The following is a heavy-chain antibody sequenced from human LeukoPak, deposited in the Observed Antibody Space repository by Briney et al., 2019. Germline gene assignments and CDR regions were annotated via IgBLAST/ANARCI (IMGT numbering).Heavy chain of an antibody. CDR3: ARGLTPDY. CDR1: GGSISGSSYY. J-gene: IGHJ4*02. V-gene: IGHV4-39*01. D-gene: IGHD3/OR15-3a*01. CDR2: IHYSGST. Sequence: SETLSLTCTVSGGSISGSSYYWGWIRQPPGKGLEWIGSIHYSGSTYYNPSLKSRVTISVDTSKNQFSLKLSSVTAADTAVYYCARGLTPDYWGQGTLVTVSS.